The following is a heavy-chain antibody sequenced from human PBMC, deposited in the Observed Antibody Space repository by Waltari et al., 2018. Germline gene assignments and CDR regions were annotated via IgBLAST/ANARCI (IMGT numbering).Heavy chain of an antibody. Sequence: QLQLQESGPGLVKPSGTLSLSCAVSGDSVTSPNWWSWVRQSPQRGLEWIGQVLSTGKTNYSPSCASRVTMSLDASNNQFSLKLTSATAADTAVYYCARDRGRGLYLDAWGPGTLVTVSP. CDR2: VLSTGKT. J-gene: IGHJ5*02. CDR3: ARDRGRGLYLDA. D-gene: IGHD2-15*01. CDR1: GDSVTSPNW. V-gene: IGHV4-4*02.